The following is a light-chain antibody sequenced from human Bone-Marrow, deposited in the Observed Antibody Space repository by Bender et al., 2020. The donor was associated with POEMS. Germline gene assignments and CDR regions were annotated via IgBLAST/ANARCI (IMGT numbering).Light chain of an antibody. CDR3: CSNAGRHVV. V-gene: IGLV2-23*02. CDR1: SSDVGSYNL. CDR2: EVN. Sequence: QSALTQPASVSGSPGQSITLSCSGTSSDVGSYNLVSWYQQHPGKAPTVIIYEVNKRPLGVSDRFSGSKSGNTASLTISGLQADDEADYYCCSNAGRHVVFGGGTKLTVL. J-gene: IGLJ2*01.